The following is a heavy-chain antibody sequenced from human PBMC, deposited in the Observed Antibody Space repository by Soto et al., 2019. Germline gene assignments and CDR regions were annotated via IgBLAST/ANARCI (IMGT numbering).Heavy chain of an antibody. CDR3: ARWGYYYDSSGSRLTLIDY. CDR2: INAGNGNT. CDR1: GYTFTSYA. V-gene: IGHV1-3*01. J-gene: IGHJ4*02. Sequence: ASVKVSCKASGYTFTSYAMHWVRQAPGQRLEWMGWINAGNGNTKYSQKFQGRVTITRDTSASTAYMELSSLRSEDTAVYYCARWGYYYDSSGSRLTLIDYWGQGTLVTVSS. D-gene: IGHD3-22*01.